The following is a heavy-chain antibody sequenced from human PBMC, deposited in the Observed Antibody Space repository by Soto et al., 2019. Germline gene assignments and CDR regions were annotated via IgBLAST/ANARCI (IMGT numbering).Heavy chain of an antibody. CDR1: GFTFSSYA. CDR3: AKVCITIFGVVIRPLDYYYYGMDV. CDR2: ISGSGGST. Sequence: GGSLRLSCAASGFTFSSYAMSWVRQAPGKGLEWVSAISGSGGSTYYADSVKGRFTISRDNSKNTLYLQMNSLRAEDTAVYYCAKVCITIFGVVIRPLDYYYYGMDVWGRGTTVTVSS. D-gene: IGHD3-3*01. V-gene: IGHV3-23*01. J-gene: IGHJ6*02.